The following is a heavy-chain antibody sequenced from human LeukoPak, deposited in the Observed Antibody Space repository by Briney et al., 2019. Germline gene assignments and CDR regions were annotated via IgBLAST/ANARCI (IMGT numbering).Heavy chain of an antibody. CDR2: VHYSGSN. Sequence: SETLSLTCTVSGDSISGYYWKWIRQTPGKGLEWIGFVHYSGSNNDNLFLKSRITISVDISKNQFSLKLSSVTTADTAVDYCARARGGYGDYGSWVDPWGQGTLVPVSS. J-gene: IGHJ5*02. D-gene: IGHD4-17*01. V-gene: IGHV4-59*01. CDR3: ARARGGYGDYGSWVDP. CDR1: GDSISGYY.